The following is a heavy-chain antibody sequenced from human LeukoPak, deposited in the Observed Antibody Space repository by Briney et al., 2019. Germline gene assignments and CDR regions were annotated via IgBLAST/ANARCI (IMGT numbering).Heavy chain of an antibody. CDR3: AKERDGSGSPGDY. Sequence: PGGSLRLSCAASGFTFGSYGMHWVRQAPGKGLEWVAFIRYDGSNKYYADSVKGRFTISRDNSKNTLYLQMNNLRAEDTAVYYCAKERDGSGSPGDYWGQGTLVTVSS. CDR2: IRYDGSNK. V-gene: IGHV3-30*02. CDR1: GFTFGSYG. J-gene: IGHJ4*02. D-gene: IGHD3-10*01.